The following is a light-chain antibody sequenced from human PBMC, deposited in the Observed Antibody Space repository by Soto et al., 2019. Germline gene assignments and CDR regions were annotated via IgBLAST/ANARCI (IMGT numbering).Light chain of an antibody. CDR3: QSYDSIIVL. CDR1: SGSIASNY. J-gene: IGLJ2*01. CDR2: END. V-gene: IGLV6-57*04. Sequence: NFMLTQPHSVSESPGKTVTISCTRSSGSIASNYVQWYQQRPGSAPSIVIYENDQRPSGVPDRFSGSIDRSSNSASLTISGLKTEDEADYYCQSYDSIIVLFGGGTKVTVL.